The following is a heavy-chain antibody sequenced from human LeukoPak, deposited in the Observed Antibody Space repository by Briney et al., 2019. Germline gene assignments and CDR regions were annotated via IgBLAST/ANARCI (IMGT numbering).Heavy chain of an antibody. CDR3: ARDDWIPGSCPSSNGCLDAFDI. CDR2: ISYDGSIK. Sequence: GGSLRLSCAASGFIFSSYGMHWVRQAPGKGLEWVAVISYDGSIKYYADSVKGRFTISRDNSKNTLYLQMNSLRAEDTAVYYCARDDWIPGSCPSSNGCLDAFDIWGQGTMVTVSS. D-gene: IGHD2-2*01. CDR1: GFIFSSYG. J-gene: IGHJ3*02. V-gene: IGHV3-30*19.